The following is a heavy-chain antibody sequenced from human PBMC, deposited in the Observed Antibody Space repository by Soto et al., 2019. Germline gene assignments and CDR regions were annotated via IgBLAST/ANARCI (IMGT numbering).Heavy chain of an antibody. CDR2: ISYDGSNK. CDR1: GFTFSSYG. Sequence: VGSLRLSCAASGFTFSSYGMHWVRQAPGKGLEWVAVISYDGSNKYYADSVKGRFTISRDNSKNTLYLQMNSLRAEDTAVYYCAKDLGVEPYSDAFDIWGQGTMVTVSS. D-gene: IGHD1-1*01. J-gene: IGHJ3*02. CDR3: AKDLGVEPYSDAFDI. V-gene: IGHV3-30*18.